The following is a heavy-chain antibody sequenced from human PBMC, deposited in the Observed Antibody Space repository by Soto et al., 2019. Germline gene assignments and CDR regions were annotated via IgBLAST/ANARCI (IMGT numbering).Heavy chain of an antibody. CDR1: GGSVSSGIYY. V-gene: IGHV4-61*01. Sequence: SETLSLTCTVSGGSVSSGIYYWSWIRQPPGKGLEWIGYIYNSGSTNYNPSLKSRVTISVDTSKNQFSLKLSSVTAADTAVYYCARERRSIVVVPAAMPYKRYNWFDPWGQGTLVTVSS. J-gene: IGHJ5*02. CDR3: ARERRSIVVVPAAMPYKRYNWFDP. D-gene: IGHD2-2*01. CDR2: IYNSGST.